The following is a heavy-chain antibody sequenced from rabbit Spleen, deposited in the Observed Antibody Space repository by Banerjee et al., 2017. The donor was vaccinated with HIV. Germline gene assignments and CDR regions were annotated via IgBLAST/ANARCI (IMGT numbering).Heavy chain of an antibody. CDR3: ARNYVNVFDP. D-gene: IGHD1-1*01. V-gene: IGHV1S40*01. J-gene: IGHJ2*01. CDR1: GFSFASGYD. CDR2: IDTGDGDT. Sequence: QSLEESGGGLVKPGTSLTLTCKASGFSFASGYDMCWVRQAPGKGLEWIACIDTGDGDTYFANWAKGRFTISKTSSTTVTLQMTSLTAADTATYFCARNYVNVFDPWGPGTLVTVS.